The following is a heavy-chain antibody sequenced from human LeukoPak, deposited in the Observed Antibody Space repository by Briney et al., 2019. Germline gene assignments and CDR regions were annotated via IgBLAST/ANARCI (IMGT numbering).Heavy chain of an antibody. J-gene: IGHJ6*02. CDR1: GFTFSLYA. V-gene: IGHV3-30*18. CDR3: AKYSSSSNYYYGMDV. Sequence: GRSLRLSCSASGFTFSLYAMNWVRQAPGKGLEGVAFISNDGRNDHYADSVKGRFTISRDNAKNTVYMQMNSLRAEDTAVYYCAKYSSSSNYYYGMDVWGQGTTVTVSS. CDR2: ISNDGRND. D-gene: IGHD6-13*01.